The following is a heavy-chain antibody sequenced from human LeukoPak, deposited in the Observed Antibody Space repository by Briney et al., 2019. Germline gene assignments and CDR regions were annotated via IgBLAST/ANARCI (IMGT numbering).Heavy chain of an antibody. CDR1: GGSISSYY. V-gene: IGHV4-59*01. J-gene: IGHJ5*02. CDR3: ARDRYCSGGSCYQWFDP. CDR2: IYYSGST. Sequence: PSETLSLTCTVSGGSISSYYWSWIRQPPGKGLEWIGYIYYSGSTNYNPSLKSRVTISVDTSKNQFSLKLSSVTAADTAVYYCARDRYCSGGSCYQWFDPWGQGTLVTVSS. D-gene: IGHD2-15*01.